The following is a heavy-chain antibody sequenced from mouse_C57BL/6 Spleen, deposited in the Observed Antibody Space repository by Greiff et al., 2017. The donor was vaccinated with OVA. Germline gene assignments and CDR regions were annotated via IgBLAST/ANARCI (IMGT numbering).Heavy chain of an antibody. CDR2: IHPNSGST. Sequence: QVQLKQPGAELVKPGASVKLSCKASGYTFTSYWMHWVKQRPGQGLEWIGMIHPNSGSTNYNEKFKSKATLTVDKSSSTAYMQLSSLTSEDSAVYYCARSIYYGNYYAMDYWGQGTSVTVSS. CDR3: ARSIYYGNYYAMDY. D-gene: IGHD2-1*01. J-gene: IGHJ4*01. CDR1: GYTFTSYW. V-gene: IGHV1-64*01.